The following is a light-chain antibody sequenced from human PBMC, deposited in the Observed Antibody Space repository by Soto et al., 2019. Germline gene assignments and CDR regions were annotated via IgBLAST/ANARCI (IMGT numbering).Light chain of an antibody. CDR2: DAS. CDR3: QQYSDYSS. CDR1: QTINKW. Sequence: DLQMTQSPSTLSASVGARVTITCRASQTINKWLAWYQQKPGKAPQLLISDASSLQSGVPSRFSVIGSGTEFTLPISSLRPEDFATDDCQQYSDYSSFGHGTKVDIK. V-gene: IGKV1-5*01. J-gene: IGKJ1*01.